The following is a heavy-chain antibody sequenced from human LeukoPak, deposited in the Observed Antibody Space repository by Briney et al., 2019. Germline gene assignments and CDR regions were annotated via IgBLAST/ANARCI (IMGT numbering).Heavy chain of an antibody. Sequence: GGSLRLSCVASGFTFSTYWMHWVRQAPGKGLVWVARIHSDGSSTTYADSVKGRFTISRDNAKNTLYLQMNSLRAEDTAVYYCARDIYSKSGDDYWGQGTLVTVSS. CDR1: GFTFSTYW. V-gene: IGHV3-74*01. CDR3: ARDIYSKSGDDY. J-gene: IGHJ4*02. D-gene: IGHD6-13*01. CDR2: IHSDGSST.